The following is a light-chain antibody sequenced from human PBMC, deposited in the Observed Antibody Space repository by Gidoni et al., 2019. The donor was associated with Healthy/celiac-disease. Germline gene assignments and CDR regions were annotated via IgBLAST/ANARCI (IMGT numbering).Light chain of an antibody. CDR1: QSVSSY. V-gene: IGKV3-11*01. CDR3: QQRSNWPLIT. CDR2: DAS. Sequence: EIVLTQSPATLSSSPGERATLSCRASQSVSSYLAWYQQKPGQPPRLLIYDASNRATGIPARFSGSGSGTDFTLTISSLEPEDFAVYYCQQRSNWPLITFGQGTRLEIK. J-gene: IGKJ5*01.